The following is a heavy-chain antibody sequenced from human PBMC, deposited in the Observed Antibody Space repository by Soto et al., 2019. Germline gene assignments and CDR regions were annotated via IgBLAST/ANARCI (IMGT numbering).Heavy chain of an antibody. V-gene: IGHV3-21*06. CDR2: ISSGSSYI. CDR3: ARSSGGSGKLWNYYGMDV. J-gene: IGHJ6*02. Sequence: EVQLVESGGGLVKPGGSLRLSCAASGFTFSSYSMNWVRQAPGKGLEWVSSISSGSSYIYYADSVKGRLTISRDNAKNSRYLQMNSLRAEDTAVYYCARSSGGSGKLWNYYGMDVWGQGTTVTVSS. CDR1: GFTFSSYS. D-gene: IGHD3-10*01.